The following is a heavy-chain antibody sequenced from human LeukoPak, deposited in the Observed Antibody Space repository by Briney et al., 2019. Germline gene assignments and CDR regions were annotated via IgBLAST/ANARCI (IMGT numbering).Heavy chain of an antibody. V-gene: IGHV1-69*04. J-gene: IGHJ5*02. CDR1: GGTFSSYA. D-gene: IGHD3-3*01. CDR3: ARARWHYDFWSGNWFDP. CDR2: IIPILGIA. Sequence: SVKVSCKASGGTFSSYAISWVRQAPGQGLEWMGRIIPILGIANYAQKFQGRVTITADKSTSTAYMELSSLRSEDTALYYCARARWHYDFWSGNWFDPWGQGTLVTVSS.